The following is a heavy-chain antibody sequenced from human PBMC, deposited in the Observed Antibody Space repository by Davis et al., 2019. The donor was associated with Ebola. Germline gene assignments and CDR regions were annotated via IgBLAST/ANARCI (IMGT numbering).Heavy chain of an antibody. CDR1: GFTFSSYS. J-gene: IGHJ5*02. Sequence: GGSLRLSCAASGFTFSSYSMNWVRQAPGKGLEWVSYISSSSSTIYYADSVKGRFTISRDNAKNSLYLQMNSLRAEDTAVYYCARVLIVGATTGWFDPWGQGTLVTVSS. CDR3: ARVLIVGATTGWFDP. V-gene: IGHV3-48*04. CDR2: ISSSSSTI. D-gene: IGHD1-26*01.